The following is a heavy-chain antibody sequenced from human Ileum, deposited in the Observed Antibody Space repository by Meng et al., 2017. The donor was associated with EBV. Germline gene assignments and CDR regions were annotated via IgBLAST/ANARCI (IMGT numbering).Heavy chain of an antibody. CDR1: GDSISSDIW. CDR3: GRDQGRELINH. CDR2: VYHRGDT. Sequence: VKLEESGPGRVKPSGTLSLTCTVSGDSISSDIWWSWVRQPPGKGLEWIGEVYHRGDTNYNPSLKSRVDISVDKSKNQFYLSLFSVTAADTAVYYCGRDQGRELINHWGQGTLVTVSS. V-gene: IGHV4-4*02. J-gene: IGHJ4*02. D-gene: IGHD1-7*01.